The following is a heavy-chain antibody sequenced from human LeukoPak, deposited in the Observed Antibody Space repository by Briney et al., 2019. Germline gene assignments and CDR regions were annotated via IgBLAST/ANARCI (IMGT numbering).Heavy chain of an antibody. V-gene: IGHV1-8*01. CDR1: GNTFTSYD. CDR2: MNPNSANT. Sequence: ASVKVSCKASGNTFTSYDINWVRQATGQGLEWMGWMNPNSANTGYAQKFQGRITMTRNTSISTVYMELSSLISEDTAVYYCARGNRYCSGGSCYEAFDYWGQGTLVTVSS. J-gene: IGHJ4*02. D-gene: IGHD2-15*01. CDR3: ARGNRYCSGGSCYEAFDY.